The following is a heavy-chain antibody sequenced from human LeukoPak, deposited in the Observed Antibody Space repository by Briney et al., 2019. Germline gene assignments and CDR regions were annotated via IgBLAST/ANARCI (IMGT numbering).Heavy chain of an antibody. CDR3: VRGNDYGGPHY. Sequence: GGSLRLSCAASGFTFSSYTMSWVRQAPGKGLEWVSTITTSDGNTYYADSVKGRYTVSRDNSKNTLFLQMNSLRAEDAAVYYCVRGNDYGGPHYWGQGTLVTVSS. J-gene: IGHJ4*02. D-gene: IGHD4-23*01. CDR1: GFTFSSYT. CDR2: ITTSDGNT. V-gene: IGHV3-23*01.